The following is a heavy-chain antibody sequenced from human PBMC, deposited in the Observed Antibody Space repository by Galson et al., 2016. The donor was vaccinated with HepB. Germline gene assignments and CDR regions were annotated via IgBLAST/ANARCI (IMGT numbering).Heavy chain of an antibody. Sequence: VSGDSINGGSNFWSWIRQPAGKGLEWIGRIYTSGYTNYNPSLKSRVTISLDTSKNQFSLKLSSVTAADTAVYYCVRTTRSYFDYWGQGTLVTVSS. CDR1: GDSINGGSNF. J-gene: IGHJ4*02. CDR3: VRTTRSYFDY. CDR2: IYTSGYT. D-gene: IGHD1-1*01. V-gene: IGHV4-61*02.